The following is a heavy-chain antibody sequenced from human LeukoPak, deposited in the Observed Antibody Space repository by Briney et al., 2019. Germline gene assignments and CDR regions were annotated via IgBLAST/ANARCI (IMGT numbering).Heavy chain of an antibody. Sequence: PGGSLRLSCAASGFTFSSYSMNWVRQAPGQGLEWVSFISSSSSYIYYADSVKGRFTISRDNAKNSLYLQMNSLRAEDMAVYYCARVRGRNWFDPWGQGTLVTVSS. CDR3: ARVRGRNWFDP. J-gene: IGHJ5*02. V-gene: IGHV3-21*01. CDR1: GFTFSSYS. CDR2: ISSSSSYI. D-gene: IGHD3-10*01.